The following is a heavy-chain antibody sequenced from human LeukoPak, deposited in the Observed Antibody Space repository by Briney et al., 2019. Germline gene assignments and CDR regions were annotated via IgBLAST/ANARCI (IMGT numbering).Heavy chain of an antibody. D-gene: IGHD3-10*01. CDR1: GYSFTSYW. CDR3: ARHRSYYGSGSYSYFDY. V-gene: IGHV5-51*01. Sequence: GESLKISCKGSGYSFTSYWIGWVRQMPGKGLEWMGIIYPGDSDTRYSPSFQGQVTISADKSISTAYLQWSGLKASDTAMYYCARHRSYYGSGSYSYFDYWGQGTLVTVSS. J-gene: IGHJ4*02. CDR2: IYPGDSDT.